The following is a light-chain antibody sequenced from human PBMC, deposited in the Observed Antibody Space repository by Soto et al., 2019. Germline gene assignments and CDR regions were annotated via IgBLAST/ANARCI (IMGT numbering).Light chain of an antibody. V-gene: IGKV3-11*01. J-gene: IGKJ5*01. CDR1: QAVSTF. Sequence: EVVLTQSPATLSLSPGERATLSCRASQAVSTFLAWFQQKPGQTPRLLIYGASKRATGVPARFSGSGSGTDVTLIISSLEPEDVAVYYCQQRTNWPQITFGQGTRLDIK. CDR2: GAS. CDR3: QQRTNWPQIT.